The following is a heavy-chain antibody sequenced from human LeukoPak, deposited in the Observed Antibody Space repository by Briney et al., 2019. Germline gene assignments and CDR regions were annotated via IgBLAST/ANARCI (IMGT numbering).Heavy chain of an antibody. CDR1: GYSFTSYW. CDR2: IWPGDSDA. Sequence: ESLIISCQCFGYSFTSYWIVWVRQMPGKGLEWMGIIWPGDSDARYHPSLQGQATISVNKSITTAYLQWSSLKASDTALYYCVREKFDSSGYRRDYRGQGTLVTVSS. J-gene: IGHJ4*02. CDR3: VREKFDSSGYRRDY. D-gene: IGHD3-22*01. V-gene: IGHV5-51*01.